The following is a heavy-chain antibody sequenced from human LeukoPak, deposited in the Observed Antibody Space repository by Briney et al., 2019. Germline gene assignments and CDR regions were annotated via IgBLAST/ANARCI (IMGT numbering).Heavy chain of an antibody. CDR1: GFTFSGSA. V-gene: IGHV3-73*01. D-gene: IGHD3-22*01. CDR2: IRSKANSYAT. CDR3: TRHYYDSSGYYSFDY. Sequence: PGGSLRLSCAASGFTFSGSAMHWVRQAAGKGGEWVGRIRSKANSYATAYAASVKGRFTISRDDSKNTAYLQMNSLKTEDTAVYYCTRHYYDSSGYYSFDYWGQGTLVTVSS. J-gene: IGHJ4*02.